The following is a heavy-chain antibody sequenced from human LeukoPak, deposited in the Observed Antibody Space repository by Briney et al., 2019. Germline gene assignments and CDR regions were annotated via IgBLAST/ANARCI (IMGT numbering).Heavy chain of an antibody. CDR3: ARDPWGIAAAGFDY. D-gene: IGHD6-13*01. CDR2: IYHSGGT. Sequence: PSQTLSLTCTVSGGSISSGGYYWSWIRQPPGKGLEWIGYIYHSGGTYYNPSLKSRVTISVDRSKNQFSLKLSSVTAADTAVYYCARDPWGIAAAGFDYWGQGTLVTVSS. CDR1: GGSISSGGYY. J-gene: IGHJ4*02. V-gene: IGHV4-30-2*01.